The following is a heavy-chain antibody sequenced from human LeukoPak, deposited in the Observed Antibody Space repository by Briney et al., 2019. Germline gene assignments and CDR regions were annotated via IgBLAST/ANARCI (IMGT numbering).Heavy chain of an antibody. CDR1: GFAFSTYW. J-gene: IGHJ4*02. V-gene: IGHV3-74*03. D-gene: IGHD2-2*01. CDR2: INTDGSST. CDR3: ARDKYYAPEY. Sequence: PGGSLRLSCAASGFAFSTYWMHWVRQAPGNGLVWVSHINTDGSSTTYADSVKGRFTISRDNAKNTLYLQMNNLRTEDTAVYYCARDKYYAPEYWGQGTLVTVSS.